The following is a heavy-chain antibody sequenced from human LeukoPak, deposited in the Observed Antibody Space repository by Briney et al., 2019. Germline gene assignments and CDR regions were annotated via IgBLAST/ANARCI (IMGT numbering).Heavy chain of an antibody. V-gene: IGHV3-74*01. CDR3: SRDFWSFCGVDCIQGWDV. D-gene: IGHD2-21*02. Sequence: PGGSLRLSCAASGFTFSNYWMHWVRQAPGEALMWVSRIKSDGSSTTYADSVKGRFTISRDNAKNTLYLQMNSLRAEDTAVYYCSRDFWSFCGVDCIQGWDVGGQGTRFTAS. J-gene: IGHJ6*02. CDR1: GFTFSNYW. CDR2: IKSDGSST.